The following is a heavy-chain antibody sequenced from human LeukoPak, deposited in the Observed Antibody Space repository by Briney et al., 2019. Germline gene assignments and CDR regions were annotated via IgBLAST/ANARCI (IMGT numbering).Heavy chain of an antibody. J-gene: IGHJ4*02. D-gene: IGHD3-3*01. Sequence: GGSLRLSCAASGFTLRSYEMNWVRQAPGKGLEWVSYIGPSGDTIYYADSVKGRFTISRDNAKNSLYLQMNSLRAEDTAVYYCARDDFWSGNLDCWGQGTLVTVSS. CDR2: IGPSGDTI. V-gene: IGHV3-48*03. CDR1: GFTLRSYE. CDR3: ARDDFWSGNLDC.